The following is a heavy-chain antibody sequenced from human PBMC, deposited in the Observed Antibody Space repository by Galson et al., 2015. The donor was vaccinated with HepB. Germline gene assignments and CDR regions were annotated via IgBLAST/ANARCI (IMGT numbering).Heavy chain of an antibody. CDR2: ISPNSGGT. Sequence: SVKVSCKASGYNFTGYYMHWVRQAPGQGLEWMGRISPNSGGTNYAQKFQGRVTITRDTSASTAYMELSSLRSEDTAVYYCASTGLSNWNYVGYWGQGTLVTVSS. D-gene: IGHD1-1*01. CDR1: GYNFTGYY. V-gene: IGHV1-2*06. J-gene: IGHJ4*02. CDR3: ASTGLSNWNYVGY.